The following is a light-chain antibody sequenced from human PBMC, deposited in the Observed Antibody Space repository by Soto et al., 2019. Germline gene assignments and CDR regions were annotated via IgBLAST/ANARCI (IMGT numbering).Light chain of an antibody. J-gene: IGKJ1*01. CDR1: QSVSSN. V-gene: IGKV3-15*01. Sequence: EILMTQAPASLSVPPGERATLSCRASQSVSSNFAWYLQKPGLAPRLLVYGVSTRATAVPARITASGSGPEFTLTTSSPQSDDFGVYYCQQYDTWPRTFGQGTKVDIK. CDR3: QQYDTWPRT. CDR2: GVS.